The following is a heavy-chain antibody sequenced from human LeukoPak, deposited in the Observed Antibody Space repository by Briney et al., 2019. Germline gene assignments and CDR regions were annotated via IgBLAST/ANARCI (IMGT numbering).Heavy chain of an antibody. J-gene: IGHJ4*02. CDR2: IGGSGGST. Sequence: PGGSLRLSCSASGITFSSYAMSWVRQAPGKGLEWVSAIGGSGGSTYYADSVKGRFTISRDNSENTLYLQMNSLRAEDTAVYYCAKAEMATIGGNFDYWGQGTLVTVSS. CDR1: GITFSSYA. CDR3: AKAEMATIGGNFDY. V-gene: IGHV3-23*01. D-gene: IGHD5-24*01.